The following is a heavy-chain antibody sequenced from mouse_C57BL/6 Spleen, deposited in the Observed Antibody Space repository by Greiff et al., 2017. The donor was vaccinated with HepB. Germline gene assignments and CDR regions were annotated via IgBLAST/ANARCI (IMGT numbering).Heavy chain of an antibody. CDR2: INPNYGTT. CDR3: ARSDSSGYDYAMDY. CDR1: GYSFTDYN. V-gene: IGHV1-39*01. J-gene: IGHJ4*01. D-gene: IGHD3-2*02. Sequence: EVQLQESGPELVKPGASVKISCKASGYSFTDYNMNWVKQSNGKSLEWIGVINPNYGTTSYNQKFKGKATLTVDQSSSTAYMQLNSLTSEDSAVYYCARSDSSGYDYAMDYWGQGTSVTVSS.